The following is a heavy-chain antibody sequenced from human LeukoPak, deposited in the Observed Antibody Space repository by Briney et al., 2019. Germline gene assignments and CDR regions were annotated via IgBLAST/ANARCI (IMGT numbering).Heavy chain of an antibody. V-gene: IGHV1-69*06. CDR1: GGTFSSYA. D-gene: IGHD5-18*01. J-gene: IGHJ4*02. CDR3: ARGGFLMYSYGYDY. Sequence: SAKVSCKASGGTFSSYAISWVRQAPGQGLEWMGGIIPIFGTANYAQKFQGRVTITADKSTSTAYMELSSLRSEDTAVYYCARGGFLMYSYGYDYWGQGTLVTVSS. CDR2: IIPIFGTA.